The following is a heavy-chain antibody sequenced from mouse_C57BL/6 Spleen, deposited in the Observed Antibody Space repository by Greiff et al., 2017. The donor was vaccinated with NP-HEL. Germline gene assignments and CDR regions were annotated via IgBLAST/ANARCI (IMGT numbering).Heavy chain of an antibody. CDR3: ARDYDVYYYAMDY. CDR2: ISSGSSTI. CDR1: GFTFSDYG. V-gene: IGHV5-17*01. D-gene: IGHD2-4*01. J-gene: IGHJ4*01. Sequence: EVQRVESGGGLVKPGGSLKLSCAASGFTFSDYGMHWVRQAPEKGLEWVAYISSGSSTIYYADTVKGRFTISRDNAKNTLFLQMTSLRSEDTAMYYCARDYDVYYYAMDYWGQGTSVTVSS.